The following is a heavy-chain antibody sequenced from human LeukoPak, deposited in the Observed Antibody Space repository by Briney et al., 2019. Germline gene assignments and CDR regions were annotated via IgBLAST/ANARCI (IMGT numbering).Heavy chain of an antibody. CDR3: ARDLMEGGSGSYYHHLDY. J-gene: IGHJ4*02. CDR2: ISAYNGNT. Sequence: EASVKVSCKSSGYTFTSYGISWVRQAPGQGLEWMGWISAYNGNTNYAQKLQGRVTMTTDTSTSTAYMELRSLRSDDTAVYYCARDLMEGGSGSYYHHLDYWGQGTLVTVSS. D-gene: IGHD3-10*01. V-gene: IGHV1-18*04. CDR1: GYTFTSYG.